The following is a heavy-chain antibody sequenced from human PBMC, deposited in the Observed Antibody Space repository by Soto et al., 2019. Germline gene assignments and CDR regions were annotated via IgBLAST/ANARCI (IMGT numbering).Heavy chain of an antibody. D-gene: IGHD2-21*02. CDR2: IWYDGSNK. V-gene: IGHV3-33*01. J-gene: IGHJ6*02. CDR1: GFTFSSYG. CDR3: AREGDSDYYYYGMDV. Sequence: QVQLVESGGGVVQPGRSLRLSCAASGFTFSSYGMHWVRQAPGKGLEWVAVIWYDGSNKYYADSVKGRFTISRDNSKNTLCLQMNSLRAEDTAVYYCAREGDSDYYYYGMDVWGQGTTVTVSS.